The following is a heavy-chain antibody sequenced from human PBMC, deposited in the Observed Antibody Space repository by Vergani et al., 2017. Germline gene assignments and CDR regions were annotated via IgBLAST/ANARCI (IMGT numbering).Heavy chain of an antibody. Sequence: QMQLQESGPGLVKASETLSLTCTVSGDSIISRSYYWGWIRQPPGKGLEWIGSIYNSGNGDSSSSLKSRVTISVDTSKNQFSLRLTSVTAADTAVYYCASGKYYSDSTSHFRGRCFDVWGRGTLVTVPS. CDR2: IYNSGNG. J-gene: IGHJ2*01. V-gene: IGHV4-39*01. D-gene: IGHD3-16*01. CDR1: GDSIISRSYY. CDR3: ASGKYYSDSTSHFRGRCFDV.